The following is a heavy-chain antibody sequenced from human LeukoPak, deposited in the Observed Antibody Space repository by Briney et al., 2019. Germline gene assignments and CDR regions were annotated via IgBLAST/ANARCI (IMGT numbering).Heavy chain of an antibody. CDR3: ARVISADKAMVSVFDY. Sequence: NPSETLSLTCTVSGGSISSSTYYWGWIRQPPGKGLEWIGSIYYSGSTYYNPSLKSRVTISVDTSRNQFSLKMSSVTAADTAVYYCARVISADKAMVSVFDYWGQGTLVTVSS. V-gene: IGHV4-39*07. J-gene: IGHJ4*02. CDR2: IYYSGST. D-gene: IGHD5-18*01. CDR1: GGSISSSTYY.